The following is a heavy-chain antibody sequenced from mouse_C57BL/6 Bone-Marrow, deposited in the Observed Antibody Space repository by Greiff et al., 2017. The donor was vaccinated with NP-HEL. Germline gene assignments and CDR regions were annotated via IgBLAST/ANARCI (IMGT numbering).Heavy chain of an antibody. J-gene: IGHJ4*01. V-gene: IGHV14-4*01. D-gene: IGHD1-1*01. CDR1: GFNITDDS. CDR2: IDPENGDT. CDR3: TTGGSSAYAMDY. Sequence: EVQLQQSGAELVRPGASVKLSCTVSGFNITDDSMHWVKQRPEQGLEWIGWIDPENGDTEYDSKFQGKATITADTSSNTDYLQLSSLTSEDTAVYCGTTGGSSAYAMDYGGRGNSVTVSA.